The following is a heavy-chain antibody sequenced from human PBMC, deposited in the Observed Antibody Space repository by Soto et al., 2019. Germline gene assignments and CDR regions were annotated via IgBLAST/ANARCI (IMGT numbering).Heavy chain of an antibody. J-gene: IGHJ4*02. CDR3: AREVGATTILDY. CDR2: VSKSDYT. Sequence: PGGSLRLSCAVSGFYFNNYGINWVRQAPGKGLEWVSSVSKSDYTYYSDSVKGRFTISRDNAKNSMYLQMDSLRAEDTAVYHCAREVGATTILDYWGQGTLVTVSS. CDR1: GFYFNNYG. D-gene: IGHD1-26*01. V-gene: IGHV3-21*04.